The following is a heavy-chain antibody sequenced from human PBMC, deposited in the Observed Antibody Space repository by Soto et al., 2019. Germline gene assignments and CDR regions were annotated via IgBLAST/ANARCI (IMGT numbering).Heavy chain of an antibody. V-gene: IGHV3-23*01. CDR3: ARDRGYSGYDREVFDF. Sequence: EVQLLQSGGGLVQPGGSLRLSCVASGFTFSSYAMNWVRQAPGKGPEWVSSISATGGSAYYADSVKDRFTISRDNSKNTLYLQMDSLRADDTAVYYCARDRGYSGYDREVFDFWGQGTLVTVSS. CDR2: ISATGGSA. CDR1: GFTFSSYA. J-gene: IGHJ4*02. D-gene: IGHD5-12*01.